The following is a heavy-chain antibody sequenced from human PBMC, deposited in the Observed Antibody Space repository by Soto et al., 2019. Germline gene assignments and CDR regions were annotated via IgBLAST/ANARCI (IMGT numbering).Heavy chain of an antibody. CDR1: GFSFSDYA. J-gene: IGHJ4*02. V-gene: IGHV3-23*01. CDR3: AKAYDYYDSSGYYSKDFFDY. D-gene: IGHD3-22*01. CDR2: ISGSGGTR. Sequence: GGSLRLSCATSGFSFSDYALIWVRQAPGKGLEWVSGISGSGGTRNYADSVRGRFTISRDHSKKTVYLQMNSLRVEDTAVYYCAKAYDYYDSSGYYSKDFFDYWGQGSLVTVSS.